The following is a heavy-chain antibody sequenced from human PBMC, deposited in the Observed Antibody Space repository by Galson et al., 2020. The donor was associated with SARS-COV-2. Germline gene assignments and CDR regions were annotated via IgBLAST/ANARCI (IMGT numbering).Heavy chain of an antibody. CDR1: GFTFSSYA. D-gene: IGHD3-3*01. Sequence: QLGESLKISCAASGFTFSSYAMDWVRQAPGKGLEWVAVISYDGSSKYYADSVNGRFTISRDNSKNTMYLQMNSLIAEDTAVYYCARERGGFRDFWSGYIDNWGQGALVTVSS. J-gene: IGHJ4*02. CDR2: ISYDGSSK. V-gene: IGHV3-30*04. CDR3: ARERGGFRDFWSGYIDN.